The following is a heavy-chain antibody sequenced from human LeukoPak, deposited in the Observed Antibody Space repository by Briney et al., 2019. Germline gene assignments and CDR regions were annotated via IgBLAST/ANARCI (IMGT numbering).Heavy chain of an antibody. CDR1: GGSVSSGSYY. Sequence: PSETLSLTCTVSGGSVSSGSYYWSWIRQPPGKGLEWIGYIYYSGSTNYNPSLKSRVTISVDTSKNQFSLKLSSVTAADTAVYYCAREDGDYVGVWYYGMDVWGQGTTVTVSS. V-gene: IGHV4-61*01. D-gene: IGHD4-17*01. CDR2: IYYSGST. J-gene: IGHJ6*02. CDR3: AREDGDYVGVWYYGMDV.